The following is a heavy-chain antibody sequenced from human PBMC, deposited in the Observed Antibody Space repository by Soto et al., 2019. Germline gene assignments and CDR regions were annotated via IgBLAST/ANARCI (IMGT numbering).Heavy chain of an antibody. CDR3: ARSDGWSALPS. Sequence: SETLSLTCAVSGASISTNNWWSWVRQPPGKGLEWIGEIYQSGSTSYNPSLKSRVTISVDKSKKQFSLKLSSVTAADTAVYYCARSDGWSALPSWGKGTLVTVSS. J-gene: IGHJ5*02. CDR2: IYQSGST. CDR1: GASISTNNW. V-gene: IGHV4-4*02. D-gene: IGHD6-19*01.